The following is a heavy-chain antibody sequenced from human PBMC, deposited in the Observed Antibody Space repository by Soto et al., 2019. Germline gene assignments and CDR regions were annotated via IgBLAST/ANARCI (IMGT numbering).Heavy chain of an antibody. Sequence: GESLKISCKGSGYSFSSYWIGWVRQMPGKGLEWMGIIYPGDPDTRYSPSFQGQVTISADKSISTAYLQWSSLKASDTAMYYCARHCSSSSCPNWGQGTLVTVSS. V-gene: IGHV5-51*01. D-gene: IGHD6-6*01. CDR1: GYSFSSYW. J-gene: IGHJ4*02. CDR3: ARHCSSSSCPN. CDR2: IYPGDPDT.